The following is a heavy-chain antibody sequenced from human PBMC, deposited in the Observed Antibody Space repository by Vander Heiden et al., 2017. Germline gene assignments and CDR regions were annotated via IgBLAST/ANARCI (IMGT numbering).Heavy chain of an antibody. V-gene: IGHV3-21*01. Sequence: EVQLVESGGGLVKPGGSLRLSCAASGFTFSSYSMNWVRQAPGKGLEWVSSIRSSSSYIYYADSVKGRFTISRDNAKNSLYLQMNSLRAEDTAVYYCARDLWVRSYYYYYGMDVWGQGTTVTVSS. CDR3: ARDLWVRSYYYYYGMDV. CDR2: IRSSSSYI. CDR1: GFTFSSYS. D-gene: IGHD3-10*01. J-gene: IGHJ6*02.